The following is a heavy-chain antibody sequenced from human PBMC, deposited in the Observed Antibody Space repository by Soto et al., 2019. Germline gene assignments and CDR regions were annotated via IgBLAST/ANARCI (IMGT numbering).Heavy chain of an antibody. J-gene: IGHJ6*02. Sequence: ETLSLTCTVSGGSISSYYWSWIRQPPGKGLEWIGYIYYSGSTNYNPSLKSRVTISVDTSKNQFSLKLSSVTAADTAVYYCARDRDLYDSSGFDYYGMDVWGQGTTVTVSS. CDR2: IYYSGST. CDR1: GGSISSYY. D-gene: IGHD3-22*01. CDR3: ARDRDLYDSSGFDYYGMDV. V-gene: IGHV4-59*01.